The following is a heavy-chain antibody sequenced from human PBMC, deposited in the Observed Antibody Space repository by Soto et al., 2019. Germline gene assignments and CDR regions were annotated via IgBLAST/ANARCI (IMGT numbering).Heavy chain of an antibody. CDR3: ARGSSPVDFDY. Sequence: QVQLVQSGGEVKKPGASVKVSCKASGYTFTNYGVNWVRQAPGQGLEWMGWINTYNGNTNYAQRLQGRVTLTTDTSTRTAYMELRSLTSHDTAVYYCARGSSPVDFDYWGQGTLVTVSS. CDR2: INTYNGNT. V-gene: IGHV1-18*01. J-gene: IGHJ4*02. D-gene: IGHD6-13*01. CDR1: GYTFTNYG.